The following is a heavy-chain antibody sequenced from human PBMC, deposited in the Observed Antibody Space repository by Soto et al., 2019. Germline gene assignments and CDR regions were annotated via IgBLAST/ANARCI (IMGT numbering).Heavy chain of an antibody. Sequence: GGSLRLSCAASGFTFDDYAMHWVRQAPGKGLEWVSGISWNSGSIGYADSVKGRFTISRDNAKNSLYLQMNSLRAEDTALYYCAKDREGMATERLFDYWGQGTLVTVSS. CDR3: AKDREGMATERLFDY. J-gene: IGHJ4*02. CDR1: GFTFDDYA. V-gene: IGHV3-9*01. D-gene: IGHD5-12*01. CDR2: ISWNSGSI.